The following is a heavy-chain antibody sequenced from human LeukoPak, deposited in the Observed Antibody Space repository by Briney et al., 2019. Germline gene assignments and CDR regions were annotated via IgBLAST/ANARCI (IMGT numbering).Heavy chain of an antibody. CDR2: IYYSGST. V-gene: IGHV4-59*12. CDR3: ARDAPPLSNWFDP. Sequence: SETLSPTCTVSGGSISSYYWSWIRQPPGKGLEWIGYIYYSGSTYYNPSLKSRVTISVDTSKNQFSLKLSSVTAADTAVYYCARDAPPLSNWFDPWGQGTLVTVSS. CDR1: GGSISSYY. J-gene: IGHJ5*02.